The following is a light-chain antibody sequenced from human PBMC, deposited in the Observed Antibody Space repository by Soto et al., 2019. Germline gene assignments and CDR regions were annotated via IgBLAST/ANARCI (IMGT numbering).Light chain of an antibody. CDR3: SSYAGINNGV. J-gene: IGLJ3*02. CDR1: SSDVGAYNY. Sequence: QSALTQPPSASGSPGQSVTISCTGTSSDVGAYNYVSWYLQHPGKAPKLIIYEVTKRPSGVPDRFSGSKSDNTASLTVSGLQADDEADYYCSSYAGINNGVFGGGTKLTVL. V-gene: IGLV2-8*01. CDR2: EVT.